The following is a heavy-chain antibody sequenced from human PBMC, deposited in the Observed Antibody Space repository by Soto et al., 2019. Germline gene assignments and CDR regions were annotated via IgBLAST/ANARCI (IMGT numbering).Heavy chain of an antibody. J-gene: IGHJ5*01. CDR3: ARDNTGSLDS. V-gene: IGHV4-30-2*01. Sequence: SETLSLTCAVSGGSISSGGYSWSWIRQPPGKGLEWIGFIYHTGSTYCNPSPESRVTISVDRSKNQLYLRLNSVTAADTAVYYCARDNTGSLDSWGQGTLVTVSS. CDR2: IYHTGST. CDR1: GGSISSGGYS. D-gene: IGHD3-10*01.